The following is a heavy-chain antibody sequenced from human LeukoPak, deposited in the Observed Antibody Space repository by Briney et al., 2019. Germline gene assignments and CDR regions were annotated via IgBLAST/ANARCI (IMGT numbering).Heavy chain of an antibody. CDR2: SYSEEGVAISYSGGSS. CDR1: GFTVSSNY. J-gene: IGHJ4*02. D-gene: IGHD1-26*01. V-gene: IGHV3-53*01. CDR3: VRVWELSADH. Sequence: GGSLRLSCAASGFTVSSNYMSWVRQAPGKGLEWVAISYSEEGVAISYSGGSSQYAESVKGRFTISRDNSRNTLSLQMNSLRAEDTALYYCVRVWELSADHWGQGTLVTVSS.